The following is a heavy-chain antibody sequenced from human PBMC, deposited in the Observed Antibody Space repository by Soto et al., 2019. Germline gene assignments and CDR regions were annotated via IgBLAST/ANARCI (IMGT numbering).Heavy chain of an antibody. V-gene: IGHV4-39*01. J-gene: IGHJ5*02. Sequence: QLQLQESGPGLVKPSETLSLTCTVSGGSISSSSFHWGWIRQPPGKGLVWIGSIYYSGSTYYSPSLKSRVTMSVDTSKNLFSLKLSSVIAADTAVYYWARRERAAGTDWWFDPWGQGTLVTVSS. CDR3: ARRERAAGTDWWFDP. CDR2: IYYSGST. D-gene: IGHD6-19*01. CDR1: GGSISSSSFH.